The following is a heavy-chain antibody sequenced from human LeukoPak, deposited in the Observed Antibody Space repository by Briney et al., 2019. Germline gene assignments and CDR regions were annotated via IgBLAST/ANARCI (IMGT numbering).Heavy chain of an antibody. CDR1: GGSFSGYY. J-gene: IGHJ4*02. CDR2: INHSGST. D-gene: IGHD3-22*01. CDR3: ARVYYDSSGYRRYYFDY. Sequence: SETLSLTGAVYGGSFSGYYWSWIRQPPGKGLEWIGEINHSGSTNYNPSLKSRVTISVDTSKNQFSLKLSSVTAADTAVYYCARVYYDSSGYRRYYFDYWGQGTLVTVSS. V-gene: IGHV4-34*01.